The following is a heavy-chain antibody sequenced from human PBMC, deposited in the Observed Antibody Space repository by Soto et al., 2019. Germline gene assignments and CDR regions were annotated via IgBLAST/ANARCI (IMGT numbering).Heavy chain of an antibody. V-gene: IGHV1-2*04. CDR1: GYTFIGYY. J-gene: IGHJ6*02. CDR2: INPNSGGT. CDR3: AKGGYYDFWSGYPQTYGMDV. Sequence: QVQLVQSGAEVKKPGASVKVSCKASGYTFIGYYMHWVRQAPGQGLEWMGWINPNSGGTNYAQKFQGWVTLTGDTSISTAYMELSRLTSDDTAVYYCAKGGYYDFWSGYPQTYGMDVWGQGTTLTVSS. D-gene: IGHD3-3*01.